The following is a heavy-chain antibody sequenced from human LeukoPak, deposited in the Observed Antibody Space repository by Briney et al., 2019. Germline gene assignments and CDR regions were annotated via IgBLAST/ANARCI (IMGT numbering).Heavy chain of an antibody. D-gene: IGHD6-6*01. Sequence: GGSLRLSCAASGFTFSSYWMSWVRRAPGKGLKWVANIKQDGSVEYYVVSVKGRFTISRDNAKESLYLQMNSLRAEDTAVYYCARIGYSSSSFDFWGRGTLVTVS. CDR3: ARIGYSSSSFDF. CDR1: GFTFSSYW. J-gene: IGHJ4*02. CDR2: IKQDGSVE. V-gene: IGHV3-7*05.